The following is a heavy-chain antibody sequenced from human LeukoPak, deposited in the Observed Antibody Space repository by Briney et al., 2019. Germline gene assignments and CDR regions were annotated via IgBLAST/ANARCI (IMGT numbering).Heavy chain of an antibody. CDR3: ARVGALLWFGENMDWFDP. Sequence: SETLSLTCTVSGGSISSSSYYWGWIRQPPGKGLEWIGSIYYSGSTYYNPSLKSRVTISVDTSKNQFSLKLSSVTAADTAVYYCARVGALLWFGENMDWFDPWGQGTLVTVSS. D-gene: IGHD3-10*01. V-gene: IGHV4-39*07. J-gene: IGHJ5*02. CDR2: IYYSGST. CDR1: GGSISSSSYY.